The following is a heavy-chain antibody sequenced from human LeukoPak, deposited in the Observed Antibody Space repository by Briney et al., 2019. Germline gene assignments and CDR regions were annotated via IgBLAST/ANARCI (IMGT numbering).Heavy chain of an antibody. CDR3: ARALRQQLLTGWFDP. J-gene: IGHJ5*02. D-gene: IGHD6-13*01. CDR1: GFTFDDYG. CDR2: INWNGGST. Sequence: GGSLRLSCAASGFTFDDYGMSWVRQAPGKGLEWVSGINWNGGSTGYADSVKGRFTISRDNAKNSLYLQMNSLRAEDTALYYCARALRQQLLTGWFDPWGQGTLVTVSS. V-gene: IGHV3-20*04.